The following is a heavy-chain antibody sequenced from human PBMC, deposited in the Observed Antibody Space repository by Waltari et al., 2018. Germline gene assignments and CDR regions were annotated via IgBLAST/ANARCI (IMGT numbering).Heavy chain of an antibody. V-gene: IGHV4-59*08. D-gene: IGHD3-22*01. CDR1: GDFPSDDH. J-gene: IGHJ4*02. Sequence: HVQLQESGPGLVKPSETLSLTCTVSGDFPSDDHWTWLRQAPGKGLEWIAYLRNTGCTKCTPSLGGRVTISAVTSKKQCSLRLTSVTAADTAVYYCARLPTKYYDSIGWGFFDYWGQGIQVIVSS. CDR3: ARLPTKYYDSIGWGFFDY. CDR2: LRNTGCT.